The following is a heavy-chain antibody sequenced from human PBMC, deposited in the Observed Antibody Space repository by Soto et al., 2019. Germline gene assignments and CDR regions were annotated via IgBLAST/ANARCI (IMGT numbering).Heavy chain of an antibody. CDR1: GFTFSSYS. CDR2: ISSSSSTI. V-gene: IGHV3-48*01. D-gene: IGHD3-10*01. CDR3: ARDLITMVRGLLDAFDI. J-gene: IGHJ3*02. Sequence: GGSLRLSCAASGFTFSSYSMNWVRQAPGKGLEWVSYISSSSSTIYYADSVKGRFTISRDNAKNSLYLQMNSLRAEDTAVYYCARDLITMVRGLLDAFDIRGPGTMVTLSS.